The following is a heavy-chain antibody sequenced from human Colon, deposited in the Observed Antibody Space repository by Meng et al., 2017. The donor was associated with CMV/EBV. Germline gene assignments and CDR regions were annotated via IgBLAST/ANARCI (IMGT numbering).Heavy chain of an antibody. V-gene: IGHV3-30*19. D-gene: IGHD1-26*01. J-gene: IGHJ4*02. CDR2: ISYDGSNK. CDR1: GFTFSAYG. CDR3: THSGSYYGLYYFDY. Sequence: SCAASGFTFSAYGMHWVRQAPGKGLEWVAVISYDGSNKYYADSVKGRFTISRDNSKNTLYLQMNSLRAEDTAVYYCTHSGSYYGLYYFDYWGQGTLVTVSS.